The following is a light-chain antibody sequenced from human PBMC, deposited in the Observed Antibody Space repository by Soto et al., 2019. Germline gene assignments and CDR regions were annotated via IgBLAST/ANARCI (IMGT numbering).Light chain of an antibody. CDR1: QSVSSS. CDR2: SAF. V-gene: IGKV3-15*01. Sequence: EVVMTQSPATLSVFPGERVTLSSRASQSVSSSLAWYQQKPGQAPSLLIYSAFTRATDIPARFSGSGSGTEFTLTISSLESEDFAVYYCQQYLHGYTFGQGTKLELK. J-gene: IGKJ2*01. CDR3: QQYLHGYT.